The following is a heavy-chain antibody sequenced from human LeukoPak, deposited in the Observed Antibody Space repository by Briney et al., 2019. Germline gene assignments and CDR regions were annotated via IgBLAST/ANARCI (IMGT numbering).Heavy chain of an antibody. Sequence: PSETLSLTCTVAGYSISSGYYWGWIRQPPGKGLEWIGSIYHSGSTYYNPSLKSRVTISVDTSKNKFSLKLSSVTAADTAVYYFARRGAAGTIDYSGQGTLVTVSS. CDR3: ARRGAAGTIDY. CDR1: GYSISSGYY. V-gene: IGHV4-38-2*02. CDR2: IYHSGST. J-gene: IGHJ4*02. D-gene: IGHD6-25*01.